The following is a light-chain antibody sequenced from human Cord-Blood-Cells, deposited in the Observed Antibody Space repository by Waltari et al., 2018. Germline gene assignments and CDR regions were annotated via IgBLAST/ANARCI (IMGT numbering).Light chain of an antibody. CDR2: WAS. CDR3: QQYYSTPIT. Sequence: DTVMTQYPDALAVCLGERPTINCNSSQSVLYSSNNKNYLAWYQQKPGQPPKLLIYWASTRESGVPDRFSGSGSGTDFTLTISSLQAEDVAVYYCQQYYSTPITCGQGTRLEIK. CDR1: QSVLYSSNNKNY. J-gene: IGKJ5*01. V-gene: IGKV4-1*01.